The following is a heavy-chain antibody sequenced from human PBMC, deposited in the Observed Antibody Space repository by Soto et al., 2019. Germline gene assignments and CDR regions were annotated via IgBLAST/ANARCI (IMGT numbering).Heavy chain of an antibody. CDR3: ARGGGDFWSGYYSPWDYYYGMDV. CDR1: GGSISSYY. CDR2: IYYSGST. Sequence: SETLSLTCTVSGGSISSYYWSWIRQPPGKGLEWIGYIYYSGSTNYNPSLKSRVTISVDTSKNQFSLKLSSVTAADTAVYYCARGGGDFWSGYYSPWDYYYGMDVRGQGTTVTVSS. J-gene: IGHJ6*02. V-gene: IGHV4-59*01. D-gene: IGHD3-3*01.